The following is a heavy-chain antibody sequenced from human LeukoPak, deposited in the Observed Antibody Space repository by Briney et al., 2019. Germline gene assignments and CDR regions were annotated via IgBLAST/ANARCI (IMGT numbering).Heavy chain of an antibody. Sequence: SETLSLTCATSGGPISSCTRRSWVRQPPGKGLEWIGEIYPSGSTNYSPSLKSRVTISVDKSKNQFSLKLTSVTAADTAVYYCARVSSGSYYFDSWGQGTLVTVSS. CDR3: ARVSSGSYYFDS. V-gene: IGHV4-4*02. CDR2: IYPSGST. J-gene: IGHJ4*02. D-gene: IGHD1-26*01. CDR1: GGPISSCTR.